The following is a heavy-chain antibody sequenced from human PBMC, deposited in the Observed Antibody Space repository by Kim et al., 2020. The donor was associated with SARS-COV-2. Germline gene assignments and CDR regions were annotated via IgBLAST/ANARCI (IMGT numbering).Heavy chain of an antibody. CDR3: AREIGFDFWSGPHYYGMDV. J-gene: IGHJ6*02. CDR1: GGSISSYY. CDR2: IYYSGST. V-gene: IGHV4-59*12. D-gene: IGHD3-3*01. Sequence: SETLSLTCTVSGGSISSYYWSWIRQPPGKGLEWIGYIYYSGSTNYNPSLKSRVTISVDTSKNQFSLKLSSVTAADTAVYYCAREIGFDFWSGPHYYGMDVWGQGTTVTVSS.